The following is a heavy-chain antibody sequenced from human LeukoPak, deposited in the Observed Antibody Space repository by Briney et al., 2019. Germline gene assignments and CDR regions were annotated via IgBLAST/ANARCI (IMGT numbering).Heavy chain of an antibody. CDR2: IIPILGIA. Sequence: SVKVSCKASGGTFSSYAISWVRQAPGQGLEWMGRIIPILGIANYAQKFQGRVTITADKSTSTAYMELSSLRSEDTAVYYCASNYDFWSGYLREYYYYYYGMDVWGQGTTVTVSS. D-gene: IGHD3-3*01. CDR3: ASNYDFWSGYLREYYYYYYGMDV. V-gene: IGHV1-69*04. CDR1: GGTFSSYA. J-gene: IGHJ6*02.